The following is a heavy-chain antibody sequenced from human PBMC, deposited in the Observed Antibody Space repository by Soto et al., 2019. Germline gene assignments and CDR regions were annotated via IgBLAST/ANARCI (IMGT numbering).Heavy chain of an antibody. CDR2: IYYSGRT. CDR1: GASITNFY. V-gene: IGHV4-59*01. Sequence: QVQLQESGPGLVRPSETLSLTCTVSGASITNFYWTWIRQPPGKGLEWIGYIYYSGRTLSNPSLKSRATISLDTSKNQLSLELNSVTAADTAVYYCARSASYITMARGEGAFDIWGQGTTVTVSS. D-gene: IGHD3-10*01. J-gene: IGHJ3*02. CDR3: ARSASYITMARGEGAFDI.